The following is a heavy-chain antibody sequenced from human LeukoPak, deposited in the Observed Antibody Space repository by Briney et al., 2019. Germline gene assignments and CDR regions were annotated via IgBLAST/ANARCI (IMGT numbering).Heavy chain of an antibody. Sequence: PSETLSLTCAVYGGSFSGYYWSWIRQPPGKGLEWIGETNHSGSTNYNPSLKSRVTISVDTSKNQFSLKLSSVTAADTAVYYCARYTAMDLYYFDYWGQGTLVTVSP. CDR3: ARYTAMDLYYFDY. V-gene: IGHV4-34*01. D-gene: IGHD5-18*01. CDR1: GGSFSGYY. J-gene: IGHJ4*02. CDR2: TNHSGST.